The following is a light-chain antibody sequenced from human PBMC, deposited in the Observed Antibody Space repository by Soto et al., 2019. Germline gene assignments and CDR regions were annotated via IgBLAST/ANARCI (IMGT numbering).Light chain of an antibody. J-gene: IGKJ1*01. CDR2: AAS. Sequence: EIQMTQSPASVSASVGDRVTITCRASQSISSYLNWYQQKPGKAPKLLIYAASSLQSGVPSRFSGSGSGTEFTLTISSLQPDDFATYYCQHYNSYSEAFGQGTKVDIK. CDR1: QSISSY. CDR3: QHYNSYSEA. V-gene: IGKV1-39*01.